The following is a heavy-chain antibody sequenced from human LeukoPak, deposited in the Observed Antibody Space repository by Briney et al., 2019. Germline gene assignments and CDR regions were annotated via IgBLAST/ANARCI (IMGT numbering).Heavy chain of an antibody. CDR1: GYTFTSYG. J-gene: IGHJ3*02. CDR3: ARDREDIVVVPAAMGAFDI. CDR2: ISAYNGNT. V-gene: IGHV1-18*01. D-gene: IGHD2-2*01. Sequence: ASVKVSCKASGYTFTSYGISWVRQAPGQGLEWMGWISAYNGNTNYAQKLQGRVTMTTDTSTSTAYTELRSLRSDDTAVYYCARDREDIVVVPAAMGAFDIWGQGTMVTVSS.